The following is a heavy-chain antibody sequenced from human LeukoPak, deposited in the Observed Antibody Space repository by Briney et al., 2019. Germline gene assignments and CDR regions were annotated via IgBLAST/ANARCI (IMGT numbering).Heavy chain of an antibody. CDR3: ARAKVRGVKDYFDY. V-gene: IGHV4-30-4*01. D-gene: IGHD3-10*01. J-gene: IGHJ4*02. CDR2: IHYSGST. CDR1: GGSISSGDYY. Sequence: PSETLSLACTVSGGSISSGDYYWSWIRQPPGKGLEWIGYIHYSGSTYYSPSLKSRVTISVDTSKNQFSLKLSSVTAADTAVYYCARAKVRGVKDYFDYWGQGTLVTVSS.